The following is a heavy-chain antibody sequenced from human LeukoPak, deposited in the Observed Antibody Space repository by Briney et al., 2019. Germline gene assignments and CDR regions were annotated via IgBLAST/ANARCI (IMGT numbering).Heavy chain of an antibody. V-gene: IGHV4-59*01. CDR2: IYYSGST. CDR1: GGSISSYY. Sequence: SETLSLTCTLSGGSISSYYWSWIRQPPGKGLEWIGYIYYSGSTNYNPSLKSRVTISVDTSKNQFSLKLSSVTAADTAVYYCASHLRGGYYYGTWGQGTLVTVSS. D-gene: IGHD3-10*01. J-gene: IGHJ4*02. CDR3: ASHLRGGYYYGT.